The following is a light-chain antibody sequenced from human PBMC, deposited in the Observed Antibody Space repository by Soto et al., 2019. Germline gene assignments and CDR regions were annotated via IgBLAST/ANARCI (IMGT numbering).Light chain of an antibody. V-gene: IGKV1D-13*01. CDR2: DAS. J-gene: IGKJ5*01. Sequence: AIQLTQSPSSLSASVGDRVTITCRASQGISSTLAWYQQKPGKAPKVLIYDASSLESGVPSRFSGSGSGTDFTLTISSLQPEDFAIYYCQQFNDYPRTFGRGTRLDIK. CDR3: QQFNDYPRT. CDR1: QGISST.